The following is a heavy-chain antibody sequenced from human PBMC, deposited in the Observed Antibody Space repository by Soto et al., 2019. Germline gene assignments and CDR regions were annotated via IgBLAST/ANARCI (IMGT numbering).Heavy chain of an antibody. CDR3: ASGGHCSNGDCAALDY. J-gene: IGHJ4*02. Sequence: SETLSLTCTVSGGSISTYYWSWIRQPPGKGLEWIGYIYYGGSANYNPSLKSRVTISVDTSKKQFSLRLDSVTAADTAVYYCASGGHCSNGDCAALDYWGQGTLVTVSS. V-gene: IGHV4-59*08. CDR2: IYYGGSA. CDR1: GGSISTYY. D-gene: IGHD2-8*01.